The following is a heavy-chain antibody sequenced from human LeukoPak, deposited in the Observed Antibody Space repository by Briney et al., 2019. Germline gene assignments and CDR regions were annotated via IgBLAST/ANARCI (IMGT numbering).Heavy chain of an antibody. V-gene: IGHV1-18*01. CDR1: GYTFTSYG. CDR2: ISAYNGNT. J-gene: IGHJ3*02. D-gene: IGHD3-3*01. Sequence: ASVKVSCKASGYTFTSYGISWVRQAPGQGLEWMGWISAYNGNTNYAQKLRGRVSMTTDTSTSTAYMELRSLRSDDTAVYYCARTTIFGVVIRGAFDIWGQGTMVTVSS. CDR3: ARTTIFGVVIRGAFDI.